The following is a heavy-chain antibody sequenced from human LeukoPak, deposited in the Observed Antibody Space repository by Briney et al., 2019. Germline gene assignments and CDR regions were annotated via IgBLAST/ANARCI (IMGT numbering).Heavy chain of an antibody. CDR3: ARLKPHFLGTFDS. Sequence: SDTLSLNCTVSGVSIIDYDWSWIRQPPGRGLEWIGSIYTSGSTYFNPSLKSRVAISVDTSKNRFPLSLTSVTAADTALFYCARLKPHFLGTFDSWGQGALVTVSS. V-gene: IGHV4-4*09. CDR2: IYTSGST. D-gene: IGHD7-27*01. CDR1: GVSIIDYD. J-gene: IGHJ4*02.